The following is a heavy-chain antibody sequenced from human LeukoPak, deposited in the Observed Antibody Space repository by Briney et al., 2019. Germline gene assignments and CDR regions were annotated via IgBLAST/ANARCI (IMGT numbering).Heavy chain of an antibody. CDR2: ISGSGGNT. D-gene: IGHD5-18*01. CDR1: GLIYSIYS. V-gene: IGHV3-23*01. J-gene: IGHJ4*02. CDR3: AKSSTVDTAIADLDY. Sequence: GGSLRLFCAPSGLIYSIYSIRWVRHSPGEGRECVSAISGSGGNTYYADSVKGRFTISRDNFKNTLYLQMNSLRAEDTAVYYCAKSSTVDTAIADLDYWGQGTLVTVSS.